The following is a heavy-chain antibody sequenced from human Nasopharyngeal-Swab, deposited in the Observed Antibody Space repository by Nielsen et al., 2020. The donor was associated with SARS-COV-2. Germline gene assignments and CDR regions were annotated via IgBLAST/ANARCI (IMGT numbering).Heavy chain of an antibody. CDR3: ARSSYWAFDY. J-gene: IGHJ4*02. V-gene: IGHV3-74*01. CDR1: GVIFSKYW. D-gene: IGHD2-15*01. CDR2: VNQDGSRT. Sequence: GESLKISCVTSGVIFSKYWMHWVRQAPGKGLVWVSRVNQDGSRTDYADSVRGRFTISRDNAKNTLYLQMNSLRVEDTALYYCARSSYWAFDYWGQGTPVTVSS.